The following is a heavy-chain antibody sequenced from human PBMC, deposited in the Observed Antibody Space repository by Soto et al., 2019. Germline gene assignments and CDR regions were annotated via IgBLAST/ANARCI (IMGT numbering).Heavy chain of an antibody. CDR2: FDPEDGET. V-gene: IGHV1-24*01. CDR1: GYTLTELS. J-gene: IGHJ3*02. D-gene: IGHD2-15*01. Sequence: ALVTVACKVSGYTLTELSVRWVRQATRKGLEWMGGFDPEDGETIYAQKFQGRVTMTEDTSTDTAYMELSSLRSDDTAVYYCARGVGYCSGGSCVHAFDIWGQGTMVTVSS. CDR3: ARGVGYCSGGSCVHAFDI.